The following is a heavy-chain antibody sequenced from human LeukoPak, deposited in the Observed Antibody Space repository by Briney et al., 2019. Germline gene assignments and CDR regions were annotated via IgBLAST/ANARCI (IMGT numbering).Heavy chain of an antibody. CDR2: INPSGGST. J-gene: IGHJ3*02. CDR3: ARAVVARWGGLVEMATTQAHAFDI. V-gene: IGHV1-46*01. Sequence: ASVKVSCKASGYTFTSYYMHWVRQAPGQGLEWMGIINPSGGSTSYAQKFQGRVTMTRDMSTSTVYMEVSSLRSEDTAVYYCARAVVARWGGLVEMATTQAHAFDIWGQGTMVTVSS. D-gene: IGHD5-24*01. CDR1: GYTFTSYY.